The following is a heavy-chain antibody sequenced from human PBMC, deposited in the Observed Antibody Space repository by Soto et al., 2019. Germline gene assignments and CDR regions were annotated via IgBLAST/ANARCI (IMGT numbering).Heavy chain of an antibody. D-gene: IGHD2-8*01. V-gene: IGHV4-39*01. CDR2: IYYSGST. J-gene: IGHJ3*02. CDR1: GGSISSSSYY. CDR3: ARHDDGVADAFDI. Sequence: SETLSLTCTVSGGSISSSSYYWGWIRQPPGKGLEWIGSIYYSGSTYYNPSLKSRVTISVDTSKNQFSLKLSSVTAADTAVYYCARHDDGVADAFDIWGQGTMVTVSS.